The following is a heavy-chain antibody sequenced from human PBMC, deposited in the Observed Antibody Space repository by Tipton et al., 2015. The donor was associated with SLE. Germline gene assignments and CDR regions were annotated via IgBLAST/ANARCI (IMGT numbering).Heavy chain of an antibody. J-gene: IGHJ3*01. D-gene: IGHD6-6*01. CDR1: GDSIRHMY. Sequence: TLSLTCTVSGDSIRHMYWSWIRQPPGKGLEWIGRLFPGGNTNYNPSLQSRVTMSVDTSKKQFSLTLSSVTAADTAVYFCATSAYSSSSDAFDFWGPGTMVSVSS. V-gene: IGHV4-4*07. CDR3: ATSAYSSSSDAFDF. CDR2: LFPGGNT.